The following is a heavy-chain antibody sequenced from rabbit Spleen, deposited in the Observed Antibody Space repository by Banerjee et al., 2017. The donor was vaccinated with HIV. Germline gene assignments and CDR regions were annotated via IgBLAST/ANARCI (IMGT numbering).Heavy chain of an antibody. D-gene: IGHD1-1*01. J-gene: IGHJ4*01. Sequence: QEQLVESGGGLVQPTGSLTLTCKASGFSFGDRDVMCWVRQAPGKGLEWIAYIDPVFGATYYAPWANGRFTISSQNAQNTLYLQLNSLTVADTATYFCVRGASSSGYYSLWGQGTLVTVS. CDR3: VRGASSSGYYSL. V-gene: IGHV1S47*01. CDR2: IDPVFGAT. CDR1: GFSFGDRDV.